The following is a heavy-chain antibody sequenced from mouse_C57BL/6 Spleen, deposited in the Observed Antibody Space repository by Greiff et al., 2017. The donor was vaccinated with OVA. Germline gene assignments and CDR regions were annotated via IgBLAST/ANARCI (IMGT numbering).Heavy chain of an antibody. V-gene: IGHV1-64*01. Sequence: QVQLQQPGAELVKPGASVKLSCKASGYTFTSYWMHWVKQRPGQGLEWIGMIHPNSGSTNYNEKFKSKATLTVDKSSSTAYMQLSSLTSEDSAVYYCARSGVYYGDAMDYWGQGTSVTVSS. J-gene: IGHJ4*01. CDR3: ARSGVYYGDAMDY. D-gene: IGHD2-1*01. CDR2: IHPNSGST. CDR1: GYTFTSYW.